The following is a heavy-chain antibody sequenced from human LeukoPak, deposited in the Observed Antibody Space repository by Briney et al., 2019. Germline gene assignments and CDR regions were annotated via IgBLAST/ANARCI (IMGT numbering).Heavy chain of an antibody. CDR1: GDSLSSSSYY. Sequence: SETLSLTCTVSGDSLSSSSYYWDWIRQPPGKGLEWIGRTFYSGSTYYNPSLKSRFTISVDTSKNQLSLRLSSVTAADTAVYYCATQMLLCDYYWGQGNLDPVSS. J-gene: IGHJ4*02. CDR3: ATQMLLCDYY. D-gene: IGHD3-10*01. CDR2: TFYSGST. V-gene: IGHV4-39*01.